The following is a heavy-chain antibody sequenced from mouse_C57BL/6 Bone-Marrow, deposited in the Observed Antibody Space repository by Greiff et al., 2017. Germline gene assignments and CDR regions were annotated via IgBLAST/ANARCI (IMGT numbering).Heavy chain of an antibody. J-gene: IGHJ3*01. V-gene: IGHV1-74*01. Sequence: QVQLQQPGAELVKPGASVKVSCKASGYTFTSYWMHWVKQRPGQGLEWIGRIHPSDSDTNYNQKFKGKATLTVDKSSSTAYMQLSSLTSEDAAVYYCARDISGYPFAYWGQGTLVTVSA. CDR3: ARDISGYPFAY. CDR2: IHPSDSDT. CDR1: GYTFTSYW. D-gene: IGHD3-2*02.